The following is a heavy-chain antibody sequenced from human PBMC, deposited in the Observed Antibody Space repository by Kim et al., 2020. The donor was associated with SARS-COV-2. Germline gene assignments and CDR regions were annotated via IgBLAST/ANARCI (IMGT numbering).Heavy chain of an antibody. Sequence: SETLSLTCTVSGGSVSSGSYYWSWIRQPPGKGLEWIGYIYYSGSTNYNPSLKSRVTISVDTSKNQFSLKLSSVTAADTAVYYGARDRGYGDYVGYYYYGMDVWGQGTTVTVSS. CDR3: ARDRGYGDYVGYYYYGMDV. CDR1: GGSVSSGSYY. D-gene: IGHD4-17*01. V-gene: IGHV4-61*01. CDR2: IYYSGST. J-gene: IGHJ6*02.